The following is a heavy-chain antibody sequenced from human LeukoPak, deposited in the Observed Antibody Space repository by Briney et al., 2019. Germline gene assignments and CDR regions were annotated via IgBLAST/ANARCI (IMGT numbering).Heavy chain of an antibody. CDR2: IYYSGST. CDR1: GGSISSYY. Sequence: SETLSLTCTVSGGSISSYYWSWIRQPPGKGLEWIGYIYYSGSTNYNPSLKSRVTISVDTSMNQFSLKLSSVTAADTAVYYCARALYCGGDCHHFDYWGQGTLVTVSS. J-gene: IGHJ4*02. D-gene: IGHD2-21*02. CDR3: ARALYCGGDCHHFDY. V-gene: IGHV4-59*01.